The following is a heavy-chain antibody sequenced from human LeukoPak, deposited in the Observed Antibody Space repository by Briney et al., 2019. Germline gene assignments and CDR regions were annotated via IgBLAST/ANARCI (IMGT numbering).Heavy chain of an antibody. D-gene: IGHD3-9*01. CDR3: ARRDPWDILTGYYLDY. Sequence: ASVKVSCKASGYTFTSYGISWVRQAPGQGLEWMGWISAYNGNTNYAQKLQGRVTMTTDTSTSTAYMELRSLRSDDTAVYYCARRDPWDILTGYYLDYWGQGTLVTVSS. J-gene: IGHJ4*02. V-gene: IGHV1-18*01. CDR2: ISAYNGNT. CDR1: GYTFTSYG.